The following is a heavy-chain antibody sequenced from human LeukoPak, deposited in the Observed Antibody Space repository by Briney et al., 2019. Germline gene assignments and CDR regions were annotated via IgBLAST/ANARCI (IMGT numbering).Heavy chain of an antibody. Sequence: PGGSLRLSCAASGFTFSDYYMSWIRQAPGKGLEWVSYISSSGSTIYYADSVKGRFTISRDNAKNSLYLQMNSLRAEDTAVYYCAKEARVYYYDSSGSYPFDYWGQGTLVTVSS. D-gene: IGHD3-22*01. CDR2: ISSSGSTI. CDR3: AKEARVYYYDSSGSYPFDY. V-gene: IGHV3-11*01. J-gene: IGHJ4*02. CDR1: GFTFSDYY.